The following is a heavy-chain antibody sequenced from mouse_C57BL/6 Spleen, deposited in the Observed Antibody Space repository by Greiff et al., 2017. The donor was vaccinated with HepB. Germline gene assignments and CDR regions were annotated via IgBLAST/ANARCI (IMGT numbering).Heavy chain of an antibody. CDR3: ARDGLYYYGSSSAMDY. CDR1: GFTFSDYY. CDR2: INYDGSST. Sequence: EVMLVESEGGLVQPGSSMKLSCTASGFTFSDYYMAWVRQVPEKGLEWVANINYDGSSTYYLDSLKSRFIISRDNAKNILYLQMSSLKSEDTATYYCARDGLYYYGSSSAMDYWGQGTSVTVSS. J-gene: IGHJ4*01. V-gene: IGHV5-16*01. D-gene: IGHD1-1*01.